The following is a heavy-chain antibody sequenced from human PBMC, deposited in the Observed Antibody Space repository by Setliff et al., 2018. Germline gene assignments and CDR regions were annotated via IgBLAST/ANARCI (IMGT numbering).Heavy chain of an antibody. CDR1: GFMFYTFG. CDR3: ARSSAPSVVLAADFDF. Sequence: ASVKVSCKTSGFMFYTFGFSWVRHVPEQGFAWMGCISGYNGNTNYAQKFQDRVTVTMDTSTSTVYMELRSLRSDDTAVYYCARSSAPSVVLAADFDFWGLGTPVTVSS. D-gene: IGHD3-3*01. J-gene: IGHJ4*02. V-gene: IGHV1-18*01. CDR2: ISGYNGNT.